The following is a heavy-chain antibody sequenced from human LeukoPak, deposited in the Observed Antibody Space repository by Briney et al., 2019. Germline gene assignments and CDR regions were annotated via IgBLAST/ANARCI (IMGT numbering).Heavy chain of an antibody. Sequence: PGGSLRLSCAASGXTVSSNYMSWVRQAPGKGLEWVSAISASGGNTYYADSVKGRFTISRDNSKNTLYLQMNSLRAEDTAVYYCAKGPYCSGGTCYNFDYWGQGTLVTVSS. V-gene: IGHV3-23*01. D-gene: IGHD2-15*01. CDR2: ISASGGNT. J-gene: IGHJ4*02. CDR3: AKGPYCSGGTCYNFDY. CDR1: GXTVSSNY.